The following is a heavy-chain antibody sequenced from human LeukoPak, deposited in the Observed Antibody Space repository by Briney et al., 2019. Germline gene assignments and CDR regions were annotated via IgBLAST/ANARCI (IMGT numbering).Heavy chain of an antibody. CDR3: ATETIGRHYVY. CDR1: GFTFSSCG. CDR2: IGPTGTDR. D-gene: IGHD1-14*01. V-gene: IGHV3-21*01. J-gene: IGHJ4*02. Sequence: GGSLRLSCGASGFTFSSCGFNWVRQAPGKGQEWVSSIGPTGTDRYYADSVRGRFTISRDSAKNSMYLQMDSLRDEDTAVYYCATETIGRHYVYWGQGTLLTVSA.